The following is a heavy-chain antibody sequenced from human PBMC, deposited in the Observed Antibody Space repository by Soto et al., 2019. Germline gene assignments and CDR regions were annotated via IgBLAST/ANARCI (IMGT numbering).Heavy chain of an antibody. CDR2: IIPIFGTA. CDR1: GGTFSSYA. Sequence: SVKVSCKASGGTFSSYAISWVRQAPGQGLEWMGGIIPIFGTANYAQKFQGRVTITADESTSTAYMELSSLRSEDTAEYYCARQGVVVVPAAYGGNWFDPWGQGTLVTVSS. V-gene: IGHV1-69*13. J-gene: IGHJ5*02. D-gene: IGHD2-2*01. CDR3: ARQGVVVVPAAYGGNWFDP.